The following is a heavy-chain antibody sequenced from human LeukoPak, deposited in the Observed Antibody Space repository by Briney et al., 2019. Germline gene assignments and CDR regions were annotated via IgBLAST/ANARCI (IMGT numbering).Heavy chain of an antibody. CDR3: ARVNGVVRGVNDY. CDR2: INPNSGGT. CDR1: GYTFTGYY. V-gene: IGHV1-2*06. D-gene: IGHD3-10*01. Sequence: VKVSCKASGYTFTGYYMHWVQQAPGQGLEWMGRINPNSGGTNYAQKFQGRVTMTRDTSISTAYMELSRLRSNDTAVYYCARVNGVVRGVNDYWGQGTLVTVSS. J-gene: IGHJ4*02.